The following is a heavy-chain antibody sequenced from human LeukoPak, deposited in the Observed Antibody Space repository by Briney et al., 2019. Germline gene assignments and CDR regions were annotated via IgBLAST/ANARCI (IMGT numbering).Heavy chain of an antibody. CDR3: ARDIAPAGLFFDY. Sequence: GGSLRLSCAASGFTLSSYWMSWVRQAPGKGLEWVANIKYDGSEKDYVDSVKGRFTISRDNAKNSLYLQMNSLRAEGTAVYYCARDIAPAGLFFDYWGQGTLVTVSS. D-gene: IGHD6-13*01. CDR2: IKYDGSEK. J-gene: IGHJ4*02. V-gene: IGHV3-7*01. CDR1: GFTLSSYW.